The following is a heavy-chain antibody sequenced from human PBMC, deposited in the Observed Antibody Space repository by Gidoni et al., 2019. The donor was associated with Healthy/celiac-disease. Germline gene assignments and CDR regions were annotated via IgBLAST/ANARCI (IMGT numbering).Heavy chain of an antibody. J-gene: IGHJ4*02. Sequence: EVQLVESGGGVVQPGGSLRLSCAASGFPFDDYAMHWVRQAPGKGLEWVSLISGDGDSTYYADSVKGRFTISRDNSKNSLYLQMNSLRTEDTALYYCAKDPGSVGLFDYWGQGTLVTVSS. D-gene: IGHD1-26*01. V-gene: IGHV3-43*02. CDR3: AKDPGSVGLFDY. CDR2: ISGDGDST. CDR1: GFPFDDYA.